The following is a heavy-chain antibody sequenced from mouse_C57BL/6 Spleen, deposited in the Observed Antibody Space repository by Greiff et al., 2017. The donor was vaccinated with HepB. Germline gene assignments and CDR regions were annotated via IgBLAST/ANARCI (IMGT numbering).Heavy chain of an antibody. CDR3: ARSALYYSNYVFAY. CDR1: GYTFTDYN. J-gene: IGHJ3*01. CDR2: INPNNGGT. D-gene: IGHD2-5*01. Sequence: VQLQQSGPELVKPGASVKIPCKASGYTFTDYNMDWVKQSHGKSLEWIGDINPNNGGTIYNQKFKGKATLTVDKSSSTAYMELRSLTSEDTAVYYCARSALYYSNYVFAYWGQGTLVTVSA. V-gene: IGHV1-18*01.